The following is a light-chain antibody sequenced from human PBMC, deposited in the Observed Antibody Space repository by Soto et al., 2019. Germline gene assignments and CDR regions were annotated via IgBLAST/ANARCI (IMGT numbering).Light chain of an antibody. V-gene: IGKV3-20*01. CDR1: QTVSSY. Sequence: ENVLTQSPGTLSLSPGERATLSCRASQTVSSYLTWYQQRPGQAPRLLISGASRRATGIPDRFSGSGSGTDFTLTISRLETEDFALDYCQQYGTSPITFGQGTRLEIK. CDR2: GAS. CDR3: QQYGTSPIT. J-gene: IGKJ5*01.